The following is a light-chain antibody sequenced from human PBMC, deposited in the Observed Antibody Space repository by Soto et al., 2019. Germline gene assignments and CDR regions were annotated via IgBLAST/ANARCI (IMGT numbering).Light chain of an antibody. J-gene: IGLJ2*01. V-gene: IGLV1-51*01. CDR3: GTWDNSLSAGL. Sequence: QSVLTQTPSVSAAPGQRVTISCSGSRSNVGENYVSWYQQFPGTAPQLVICDDVKRSPGIPDRFSASKSGTSATLAITGLQTGDEADYYCGTWDNSLSAGLFGTGTKLTVL. CDR2: DDV. CDR1: RSNVGENY.